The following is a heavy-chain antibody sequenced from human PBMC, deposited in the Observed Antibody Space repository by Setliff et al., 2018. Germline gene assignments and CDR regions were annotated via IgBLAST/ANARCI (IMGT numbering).Heavy chain of an antibody. Sequence: SETLSLTCRVPGGSVSTFYWTWIRQPPGKGLEWIGYIFTSGSTQYNPSLKSRATISRDTSSNQFSLKLLSVTAADTAVYYCAHSTTFDLHHDYWGQGALVTVSS. CDR1: GGSVSTFY. CDR2: IFTSGST. CDR3: AHSTTFDLHHDY. V-gene: IGHV4-4*09. J-gene: IGHJ4*02. D-gene: IGHD3-9*01.